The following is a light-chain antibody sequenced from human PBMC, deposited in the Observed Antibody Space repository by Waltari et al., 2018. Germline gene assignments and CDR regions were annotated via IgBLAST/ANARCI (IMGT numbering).Light chain of an antibody. Sequence: DIQMTLSPSSLSASVGDRITITCRASQAINNYLIWFRQKPGTAPESLIFGAASLQTGVPSRFSGSGSGTDFTLTISSLQPEDFATYYCQQYMSYPLTFGGGTKVDVK. CDR1: QAINNY. V-gene: IGKV1-16*01. CDR2: GAA. J-gene: IGKJ4*01. CDR3: QQYMSYPLT.